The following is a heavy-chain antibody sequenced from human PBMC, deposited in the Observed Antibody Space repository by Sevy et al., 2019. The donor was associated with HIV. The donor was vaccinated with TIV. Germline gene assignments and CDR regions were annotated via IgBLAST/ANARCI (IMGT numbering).Heavy chain of an antibody. CDR3: ATGGRDGYNY. V-gene: IGHV3-48*02. Sequence: GGSLRLSCAASGFTFSSYWMSWVRQAPGKGLEWVSYISISSGTIYYADSVKGRFTISRDNAKNSLYLQMNSLRDEDTAVYYCATGGRDGYNYWGQGTLVTVSS. J-gene: IGHJ4*02. D-gene: IGHD5-12*01. CDR1: GFTFSSYW. CDR2: ISISSGTI.